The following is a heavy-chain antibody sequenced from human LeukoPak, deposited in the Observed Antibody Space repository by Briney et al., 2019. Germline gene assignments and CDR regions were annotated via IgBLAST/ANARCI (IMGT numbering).Heavy chain of an antibody. Sequence: SETLSLTCTVSGGSISNYYWSWIRQPPGKGLEWNGYIYYSGSTNYNPSLKSRVTISVDTSKNQFSLKLSSVTAADTAVYYCARVREVVVITPRAFDIWGQGTMVTVSS. J-gene: IGHJ3*02. CDR2: IYYSGST. CDR1: GGSISNYY. D-gene: IGHD3-22*01. CDR3: ARVREVVVITPRAFDI. V-gene: IGHV4-59*01.